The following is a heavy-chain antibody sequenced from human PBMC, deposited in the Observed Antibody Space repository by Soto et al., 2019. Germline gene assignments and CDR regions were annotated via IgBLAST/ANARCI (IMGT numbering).Heavy chain of an antibody. CDR3: AREPTYYDILTGYTRRYYFDY. J-gene: IGHJ4*02. Sequence: QVQLQESGPGLVKPSQTLSLTCTVSGGSISSGGYYWSWIRQHPGKGLEWIGYIYYSGSTYYNPSLKSRVTTSVDTSKNPFSLKLSSVTAADTAVYYCAREPTYYDILTGYTRRYYFDYWGQGTLVTVSS. V-gene: IGHV4-31*03. D-gene: IGHD3-9*01. CDR2: IYYSGST. CDR1: GGSISSGGYY.